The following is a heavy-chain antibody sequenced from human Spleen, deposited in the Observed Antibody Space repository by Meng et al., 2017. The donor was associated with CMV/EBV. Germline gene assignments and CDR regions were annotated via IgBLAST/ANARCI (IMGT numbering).Heavy chain of an antibody. CDR1: GFSSGDYA. CDR3: AKDRPYSIDY. CDR2: IRSNGGDK. D-gene: IGHD6-6*01. V-gene: IGHV3-30*02. Sequence: GGSLRLSCAASGFSSGDYAMCWVRQAPGKGLEWVAFIRSNGGDKFYGDSVKGRFTISRDNSKNTLYLQMNSLRTADTAIYYCAKDRPYSIDYWGQGTLVTVSS. J-gene: IGHJ4*02.